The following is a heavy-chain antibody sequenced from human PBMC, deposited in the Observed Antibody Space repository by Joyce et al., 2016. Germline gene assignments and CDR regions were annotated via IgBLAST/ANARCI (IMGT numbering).Heavy chain of an antibody. J-gene: IGHJ4*02. Sequence: QVQLPESGPGLVKPSETLSLTCTVSGGSISTYYWSWIRQPPGKGLEWIGYIHYSGSTNYNPSLKSRVTMSIDTSKNQFYLKLTSVTAADTAVYYCARFSSVAGTEWGQGTLVTVSS. V-gene: IGHV4-59*13. CDR2: IHYSGST. CDR3: ARFSSVAGTE. D-gene: IGHD6-19*01. CDR1: GGSISTYY.